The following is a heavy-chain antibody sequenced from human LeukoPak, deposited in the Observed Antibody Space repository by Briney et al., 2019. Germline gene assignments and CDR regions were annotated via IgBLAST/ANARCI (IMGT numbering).Heavy chain of an antibody. J-gene: IGHJ6*03. CDR2: IFYSGTT. D-gene: IGHD1-14*01. Sequence: PSETLSLTCSVSGGSISSKNDYWGWIRQPPGKGLEWIGNIFYSGTTFYNPSLKNRVTISVDTSKNQFSLNLTSLTAADTAVYYCARDRKYYYHMDVWGKGTTVTVS. V-gene: IGHV4-39*07. CDR3: ARDRKYYYHMDV. CDR1: GGSISSKNDY.